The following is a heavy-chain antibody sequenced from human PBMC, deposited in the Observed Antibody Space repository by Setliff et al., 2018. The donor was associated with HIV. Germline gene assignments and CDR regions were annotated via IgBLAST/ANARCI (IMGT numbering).Heavy chain of an antibody. V-gene: IGHV1-18*01. Sequence: ASVKVSCKASGYTFTSYGISWVRQAPGQGLEWMGWISAYNGNTNYAQKLQGRVTMTTDTSTSTAYMELRSLRSDDTAVYYCARDSGSYRIRGALDIWGQGTMVTVSS. D-gene: IGHD1-26*01. CDR2: ISAYNGNT. CDR1: GYTFTSYG. CDR3: ARDSGSYRIRGALDI. J-gene: IGHJ3*02.